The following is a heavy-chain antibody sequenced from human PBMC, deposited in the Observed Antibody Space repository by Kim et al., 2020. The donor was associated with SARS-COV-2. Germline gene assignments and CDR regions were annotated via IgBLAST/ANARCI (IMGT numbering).Heavy chain of an antibody. Sequence: GGSLRLSCAASGFTFSSYWMSWVRQAPGKGLEWVANIKQDGSEKYYVDSVKGRFTISRDNAKNSLYLQMNSLRAEDTAVYYCARDLKYCGGDCYLTREGYYYYYGMDVWGQGTTVTVSS. J-gene: IGHJ6*02. V-gene: IGHV3-7*03. CDR3: ARDLKYCGGDCYLTREGYYYYYGMDV. CDR1: GFTFSSYW. D-gene: IGHD2-21*02. CDR2: IKQDGSEK.